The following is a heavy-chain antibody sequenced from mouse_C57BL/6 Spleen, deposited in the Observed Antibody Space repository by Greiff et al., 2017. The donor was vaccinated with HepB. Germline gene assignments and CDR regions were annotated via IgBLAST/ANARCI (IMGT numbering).Heavy chain of an antibody. CDR1: GYTFTSYW. CDR2: IDPSDSYT. D-gene: IGHD2-5*01. CDR3: ARSRSNYDWYFDV. V-gene: IGHV1-69*01. Sequence: QVQLQQPGAELVMPGASVKLSCKASGYTFTSYWMHWVKQRPGQGLEWIGEIDPSDSYTNYNQKFKGKSTLTVDKSSSTAYMQRSSLTSEDSAVYYCARSRSNYDWYFDVWGTGTTVTVSS. J-gene: IGHJ1*03.